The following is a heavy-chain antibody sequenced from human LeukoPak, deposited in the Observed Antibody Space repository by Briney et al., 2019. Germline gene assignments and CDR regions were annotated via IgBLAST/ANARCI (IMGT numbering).Heavy chain of an antibody. Sequence: PGASLRLSCAASGFTFSSYAISWVRQAPGKGLEWVSAISGSGGSTYYADSVKGRFTISRDNSKNTLYLQMNSLRAEDTAVYYCATNYGYFDYWGQGTLVTVSS. V-gene: IGHV3-23*01. D-gene: IGHD4-17*01. CDR1: GFTFSSYA. CDR3: ATNYGYFDY. J-gene: IGHJ4*02. CDR2: ISGSGGST.